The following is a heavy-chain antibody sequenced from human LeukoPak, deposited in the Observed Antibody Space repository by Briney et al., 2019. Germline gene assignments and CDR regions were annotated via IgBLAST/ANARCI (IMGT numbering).Heavy chain of an antibody. CDR2: IYYSGST. J-gene: IGHJ4*02. CDR3: ASTSDGSGSYYVHY. V-gene: IGHV4-39*01. D-gene: IGHD3-10*01. Sequence: SETLSLTCTVSGGSISSSSYYWGWIRQPPGKGLEWIGSIYYSGSTYYNPSLKSRVTISVDTSKNQFSLKLSSVTAADTAVDYCASTSDGSGSYYVHYWGQGTLVTVSS. CDR1: GGSISSSSYY.